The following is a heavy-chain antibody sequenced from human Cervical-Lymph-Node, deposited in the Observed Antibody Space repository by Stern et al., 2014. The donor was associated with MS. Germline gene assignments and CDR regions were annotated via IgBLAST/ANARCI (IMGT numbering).Heavy chain of an antibody. V-gene: IGHV1-58*01. D-gene: IGHD3-22*01. CDR3: AAEPMYYSDSVGAFDI. CDR1: GFTFTSSA. J-gene: IGHJ3*02. CDR2: GVVGSGNT. Sequence: QLVQSGPEVKKPGTSVKVSFQASGFTFTSSAVQWVRQARGQRLELAGMGVVGSGNTNYAQKFQERVTITRDMSTSTAYMELSSLRSEDTAVYYCAAEPMYYSDSVGAFDIWGQGTMVTVSS.